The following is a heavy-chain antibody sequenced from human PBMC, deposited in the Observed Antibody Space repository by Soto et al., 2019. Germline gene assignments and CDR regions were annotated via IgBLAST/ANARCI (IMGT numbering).Heavy chain of an antibody. CDR3: ARGEWELPFDY. J-gene: IGHJ4*02. V-gene: IGHV3-21*01. CDR1: GFTFSSYS. Sequence: PGGSLRLSCAASGFTFSSYSMNWVRQAPGKGLEWVSSISSSSSYIYYADSVKGRFTISRDDAKNSLYLQMNSLRAEDTAVYYCARGEWELPFDYWGQGTLVTVSS. D-gene: IGHD1-26*01. CDR2: ISSSSSYI.